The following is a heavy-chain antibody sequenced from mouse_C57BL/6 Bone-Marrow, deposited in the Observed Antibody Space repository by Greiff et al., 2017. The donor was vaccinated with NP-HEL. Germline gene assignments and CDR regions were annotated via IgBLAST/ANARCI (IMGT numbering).Heavy chain of an antibody. J-gene: IGHJ1*03. Sequence: VKLVESGPGLVAPSQSLSITCTVSGFSLTSYGVDWVRQPPGKGLEWLGVIWGGGSTNYNSALMSRLSISKDNSKSQVFLKMNSLKTDDTAMYYCAKRHGSSDLYWYFDVWGTGTTVTVSS. V-gene: IGHV2-9*01. D-gene: IGHD1-1*01. CDR1: GFSLTSYG. CDR3: AKRHGSSDLYWYFDV. CDR2: IWGGGST.